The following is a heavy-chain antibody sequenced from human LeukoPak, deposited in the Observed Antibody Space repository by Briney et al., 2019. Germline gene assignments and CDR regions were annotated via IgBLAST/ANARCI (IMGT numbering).Heavy chain of an antibody. CDR2: IYPGDSDT. V-gene: IGHV5-51*01. CDR1: GYSFTSYW. J-gene: IGHJ6*02. Sequence: RGESLRISCKVSGYSFTSYWIGWVRQMPGKGLEWMGIIYPGDSDTRYSPSFQGQVTISADKSISTAYLQWSSLKASDTAMYYCARGVQKLGYCSSTSCYGSVYYAMDVWGQGTTVTVSS. CDR3: ARGVQKLGYCSSTSCYGSVYYAMDV. D-gene: IGHD2-2*01.